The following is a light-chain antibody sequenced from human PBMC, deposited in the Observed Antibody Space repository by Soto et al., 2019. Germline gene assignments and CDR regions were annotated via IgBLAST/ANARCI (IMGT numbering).Light chain of an antibody. J-gene: IGKJ1*01. V-gene: IGKV1-39*01. CDR1: QSIGNY. CDR3: QQSYRSTWT. CDR2: ATS. Sequence: DIQMTQSPSSLSVSIGDRVTITCRSGQSIGNYLNWYQQKPGKAPNLLIYATSSLQSGVTSRFSGSGSGTEFTLTISSLQREDFAIYYCQQSYRSTWTFGQGTKVDIK.